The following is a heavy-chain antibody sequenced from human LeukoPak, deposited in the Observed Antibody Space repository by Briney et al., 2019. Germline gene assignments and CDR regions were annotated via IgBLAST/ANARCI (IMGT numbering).Heavy chain of an antibody. D-gene: IGHD6-13*01. CDR3: VRDLSIAAAGGDY. V-gene: IGHV4-34*01. CDR1: GGSSSGYY. J-gene: IGHJ4*02. Sequence: SETLSLTCAVYGGSSSGYYWSWLRQPPGKGLEWIGEINHGGSTIYNPSLKSRVTISVDTSKNQFSLRLNSVTAADTVVYYCVRDLSIAAAGGDYWGLGTLVTVSS. CDR2: INHGGST.